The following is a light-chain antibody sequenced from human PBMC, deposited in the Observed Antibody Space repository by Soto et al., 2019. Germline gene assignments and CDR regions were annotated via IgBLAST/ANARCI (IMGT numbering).Light chain of an antibody. CDR2: DAS. V-gene: IGKV3-15*01. J-gene: IGKJ3*01. CDR1: QSVSND. Sequence: VMTQFPAALSGSPGERVTLSCRASQSVSNDLAWYQQKPGQAPRLLISDASIRATGIPGRFSGRGSGTEFTLTISSMQSEDFAVYYCQQYIEGPLFTFGPGTIVD. CDR3: QQYIEGPLFT.